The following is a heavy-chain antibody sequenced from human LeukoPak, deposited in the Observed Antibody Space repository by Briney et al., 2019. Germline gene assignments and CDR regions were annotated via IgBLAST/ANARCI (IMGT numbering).Heavy chain of an antibody. CDR3: AKDRGGFVTAYFDY. D-gene: IGHD2-21*02. Sequence: GGSLRLSCAASGFTFSSYGMHWVRQAPGKGLEWVSGISRNSGSIGYADSVKGRFTISRDNAKNSLYLQMNSLRAEDTALYYCAKDRGGFVTAYFDYWGQGTLVTVSS. J-gene: IGHJ4*02. CDR1: GFTFSSYG. V-gene: IGHV3-9*01. CDR2: ISRNSGSI.